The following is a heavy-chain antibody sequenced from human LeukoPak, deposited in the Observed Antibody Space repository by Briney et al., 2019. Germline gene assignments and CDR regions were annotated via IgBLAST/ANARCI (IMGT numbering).Heavy chain of an antibody. D-gene: IGHD6-13*01. CDR1: GFTFSSYA. J-gene: IGHJ4*02. V-gene: IGHV3-23*01. CDR3: AKDRIGAGGTYFDY. CDR2: ISGSGDDT. Sequence: PGGSLRLSCAASGFTFSSYAMSWVRQAPGKGLEWVSAISGSGDDTYYADSVKGRFTISRDNAKYTLFLQVDSLSAEDTAVYYCAKDRIGAGGTYFDYWGQGALVTVSS.